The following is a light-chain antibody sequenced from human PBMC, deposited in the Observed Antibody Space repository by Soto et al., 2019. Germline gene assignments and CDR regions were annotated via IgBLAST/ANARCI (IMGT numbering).Light chain of an antibody. Sequence: DIVMTQSPDSLAVSLGERATINCKSSQSVLYSSNNKNYLAWYQQKPGQPPKLLIYWASTRESGVPARFSGSGSGPDFTLTISSLQAEDVAVYYCQQYYSTLHTFGQGTKLEIK. J-gene: IGKJ2*01. CDR1: QSVLYSSNNKNY. CDR2: WAS. CDR3: QQYYSTLHT. V-gene: IGKV4-1*01.